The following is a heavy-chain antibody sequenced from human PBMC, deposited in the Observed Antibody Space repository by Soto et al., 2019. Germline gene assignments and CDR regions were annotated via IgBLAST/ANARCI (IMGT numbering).Heavy chain of an antibody. CDR1: GYTFTSYG. D-gene: IGHD6-19*01. J-gene: IGHJ4*02. Sequence: ASVKVSCKASGYTFTSYGISWVRQAPGQGLEWMGWISAYNGNTKYSQKFQGRVTITRDTSASTAYMELSSLRSEDTAVYYCARLGSSGWFDNSGQFDEWGQGTLVTVSS. CDR2: ISAYNGNT. CDR3: ARLGSSGWFDNSGQFDE. V-gene: IGHV1-18*01.